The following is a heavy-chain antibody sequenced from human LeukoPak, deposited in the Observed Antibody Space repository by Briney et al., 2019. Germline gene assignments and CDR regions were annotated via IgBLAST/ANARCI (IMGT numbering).Heavy chain of an antibody. Sequence: GESLKISCKGSGYTFTSYWIAWVRQMPGKGLEWMGIIFPGDSDTRYNPSFEGHVTISADTPISTAYLQWRSLRVSDTAMYYCARQAGSGAWGQGTLVTVSS. D-gene: IGHD1-14*01. V-gene: IGHV5-51*01. CDR1: GYTFTSYW. CDR2: IFPGDSDT. J-gene: IGHJ5*02. CDR3: ARQAGSGA.